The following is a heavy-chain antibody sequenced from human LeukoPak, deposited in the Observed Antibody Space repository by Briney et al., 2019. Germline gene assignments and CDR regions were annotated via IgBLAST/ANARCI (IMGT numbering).Heavy chain of an antibody. CDR3: ARQGLEDVLLWFGEPNFSDRGMDV. Sequence: GGSLRLSCAASGFTFSNYRMSWVRQAPGKGLEWVSAIRGSGDSTYYADSVKGRFTISRDNSKNTLYLQMNSLRAEDTAVYYCARQGLEDVLLWFGEPNFSDRGMDVWGKGTTVTVSS. V-gene: IGHV3-23*01. CDR2: IRGSGDST. CDR1: GFTFSNYR. D-gene: IGHD3-10*01. J-gene: IGHJ6*04.